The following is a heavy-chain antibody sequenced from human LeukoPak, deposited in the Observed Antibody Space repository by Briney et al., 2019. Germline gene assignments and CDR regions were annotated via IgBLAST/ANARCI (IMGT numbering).Heavy chain of an antibody. V-gene: IGHV1-2*02. CDR2: INPNSGGT. Sequence: GASVKVSCKASGYTFTGYYMHWVRQAPGQGLEWMGWINPNSGGTNYAQKFQGRVTMTRDTSISTAYMELSRLRSDDTAVYYCARGLTYSSSWYGDYWGQGTLVTVSS. CDR3: ARGLTYSSSWYGDY. J-gene: IGHJ4*02. D-gene: IGHD6-13*01. CDR1: GYTFTGYY.